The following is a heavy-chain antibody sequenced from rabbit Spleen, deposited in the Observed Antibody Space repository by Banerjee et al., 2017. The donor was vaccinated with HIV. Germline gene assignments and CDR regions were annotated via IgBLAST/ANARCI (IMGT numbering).Heavy chain of an antibody. V-gene: IGHV1S40*01. Sequence: QSLEESGGGLFKPGASLTLTCKASGFSLISGYAMCWVRQAPGKGLEGIASIYAGSSGSTYYANWAKGRFTISKTSSTTVTLQMTSLTGADTATYFCARGSATMTMVITGFYLSLWGPGTLVTVS. CDR3: ARGSATMTMVITGFYLSL. J-gene: IGHJ4*01. D-gene: IGHD2-1*01. CDR1: GFSLISGYA. CDR2: IYAGSSGST.